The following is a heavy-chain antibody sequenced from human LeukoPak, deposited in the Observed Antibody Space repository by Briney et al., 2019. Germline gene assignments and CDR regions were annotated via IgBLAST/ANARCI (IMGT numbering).Heavy chain of an antibody. Sequence: SETLSLTCTVSGGSISTSSYYWGWVRQPPGKGLEWIGNIFYSGSTYYSPSLKSRVTISLDTSRNQFSLKLNSVTAADTAVYYCGKSNGYGVGEIWGQGTMVTVSS. D-gene: IGHD2-8*01. CDR1: GGSISTSSYY. J-gene: IGHJ3*02. CDR3: GKSNGYGVGEI. V-gene: IGHV4-39*07. CDR2: IFYSGST.